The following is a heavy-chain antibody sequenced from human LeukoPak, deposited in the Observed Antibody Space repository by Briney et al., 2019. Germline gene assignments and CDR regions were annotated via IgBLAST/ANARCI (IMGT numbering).Heavy chain of an antibody. J-gene: IGHJ4*02. D-gene: IGHD6-6*01. CDR1: GFTFSSYG. V-gene: IGHV3-30*02. CDR2: IRYDGSNK. CDR3: SKICSSQPEYYFDY. Sequence: LGGSVRLSCAASGFTFSSYGMHWVRQAPGKGLEWVVFIRYDGSNKYYADSVKGRFTISRDNSKITLYLQMNSLRAEDTAVYYFSKICSSQPEYYFDYWGQGTLVTVSS.